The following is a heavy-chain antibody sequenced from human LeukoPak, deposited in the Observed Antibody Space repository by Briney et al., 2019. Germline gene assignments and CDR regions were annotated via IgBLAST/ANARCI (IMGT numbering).Heavy chain of an antibody. CDR2: IIPIFGTA. Sequence: SVKVSCKASGGTFSSYAISWVRQSPGQGLEWMGGIIPIFGTANYAQKFQGRVTITADESTSTAYMELSSLRSEDTAVYYCARAPAAMFIYYYYYYGMDVWGQGTTVTVSS. V-gene: IGHV1-69*01. J-gene: IGHJ6*02. CDR3: ARAPAAMFIYYYYYYGMDV. D-gene: IGHD2-2*01. CDR1: GGTFSSYA.